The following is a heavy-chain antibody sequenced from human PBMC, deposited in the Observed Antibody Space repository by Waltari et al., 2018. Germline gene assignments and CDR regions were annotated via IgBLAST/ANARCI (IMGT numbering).Heavy chain of an antibody. D-gene: IGHD3-22*01. J-gene: IGHJ3*01. V-gene: IGHV3-7*01. CDR1: GFAFSSFW. CDR3: ARDVPQSGRGGYDF. Sequence: EVQLVESGGGLVQPGGSLRLSCAASGFAFSSFWMNWVRQAQGKGLELVAKIKGDGSQEDYVDSVKGRFTSSRDNAKNALYLQIISLRAEDTAVYYCARDVPQSGRGGYDFWGQGTMVTVSS. CDR2: IKGDGSQE.